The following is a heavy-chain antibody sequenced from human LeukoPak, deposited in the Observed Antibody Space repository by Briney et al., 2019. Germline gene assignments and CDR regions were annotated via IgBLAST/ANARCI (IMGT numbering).Heavy chain of an antibody. D-gene: IGHD3-16*01. Sequence: AETLSLTCTVSGGSISSSSYYWGWIRQPPGKGVERIGSIYYSGSTYYNPSLKSRVTISVGTSKNQFSLKLSTVTAADTAVYYCARRGPAKSNWFDPWGPGTLVTASS. CDR1: GGSISSSSYY. CDR2: IYYSGST. CDR3: ARRGPAKSNWFDP. J-gene: IGHJ5*02. V-gene: IGHV4-39*01.